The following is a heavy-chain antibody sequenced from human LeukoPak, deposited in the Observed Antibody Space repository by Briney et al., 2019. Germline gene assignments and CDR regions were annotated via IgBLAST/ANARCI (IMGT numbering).Heavy chain of an antibody. J-gene: IGHJ5*02. CDR1: GGSISSYY. Sequence: SETLSLACTVSGGSISSYYWSWIRQPPGKGLERIGYIYYSGSTNYNPSLKSRVTISVDTSKNQFSLKLSSVTAADTAVYYCARGRYCSSTSCSWFDPWGQGTLVTVSS. CDR2: IYYSGST. D-gene: IGHD2-2*01. V-gene: IGHV4-59*01. CDR3: ARGRYCSSTSCSWFDP.